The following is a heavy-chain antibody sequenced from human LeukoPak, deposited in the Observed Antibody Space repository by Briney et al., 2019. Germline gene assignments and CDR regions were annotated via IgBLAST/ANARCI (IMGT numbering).Heavy chain of an antibody. CDR3: ARAHRQLERLGRYYFDY. V-gene: IGHV1-69*13. Sequence: AVKVSCKASVGTFSNHAGRWVRQTPGQGLEWMGGIIPIFGTANSAQTFQGRVTITADESTSTAYMELSSLRSEDTAVYYCARAHRQLERLGRYYFDYWGQGTLVTVSS. J-gene: IGHJ4*02. D-gene: IGHD1-1*01. CDR2: IIPIFGTA. CDR1: VGTFSNHA.